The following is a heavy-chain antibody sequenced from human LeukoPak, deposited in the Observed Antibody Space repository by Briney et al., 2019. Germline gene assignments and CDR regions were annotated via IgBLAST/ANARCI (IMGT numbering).Heavy chain of an antibody. CDR1: GFTFNLFS. J-gene: IGHJ3*02. Sequence: GGSLRLSCAASGFTFNLFSMNWVRQAPGKGLEWVSYISSSSSTIYYADSVKGRFTISRDNAKNSLYLQMNSLRAEDTAVYYCARGGNSDAFDIWGQGTMVTVSS. CDR2: ISSSSSTI. CDR3: ARGGNSDAFDI. V-gene: IGHV3-48*01. D-gene: IGHD4-23*01.